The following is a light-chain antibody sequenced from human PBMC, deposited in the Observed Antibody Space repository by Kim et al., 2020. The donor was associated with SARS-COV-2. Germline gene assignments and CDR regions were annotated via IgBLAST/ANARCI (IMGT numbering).Light chain of an antibody. Sequence: QAGLTQPPSVSKGLRQTATLTCTGNSNNVGNQGAAWLQQHQCHPPKLLSYRNNNRPSGISERLSASRSGNTASLTITGLQPEDEADYFFSAWDSSLSAVVFGGGTQLTVL. CDR3: SAWDSSLSAVV. V-gene: IGLV10-54*01. CDR1: SNNVGNQG. J-gene: IGLJ2*01. CDR2: RNN.